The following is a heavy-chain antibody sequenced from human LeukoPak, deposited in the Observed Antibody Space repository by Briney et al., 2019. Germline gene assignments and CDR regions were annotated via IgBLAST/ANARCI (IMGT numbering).Heavy chain of an antibody. V-gene: IGHV3-30*03. D-gene: IGHD4-11*01. CDR2: TSYDGNIK. CDR3: ARADNSKWHNFDY. CDR1: GFTFSSYG. J-gene: IGHJ4*02. Sequence: GSLRLSCAASGFTFSSYGMHWVRQAPGKGLEWVAVTSYDGNIKYYADSVRGRFTISRDNSKNTLYLQMNSLRLEDAAVYYCARADNSKWHNFDYWGQGTLVTVSS.